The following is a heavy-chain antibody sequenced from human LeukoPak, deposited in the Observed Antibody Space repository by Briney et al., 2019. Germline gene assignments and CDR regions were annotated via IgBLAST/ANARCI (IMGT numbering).Heavy chain of an antibody. Sequence: GGSLRLSCAASGFTFSSYWIHWVRQAPGKGLVWVSRISTDGSSTSYADSVKGRFTISRDNAKNTLYLEMNSLRAEDTAVYYCASVGYMDVWGKGTTVTVSS. CDR3: ASVGYMDV. CDR1: GFTFSSYW. J-gene: IGHJ6*03. V-gene: IGHV3-74*01. CDR2: ISTDGSST. D-gene: IGHD1-26*01.